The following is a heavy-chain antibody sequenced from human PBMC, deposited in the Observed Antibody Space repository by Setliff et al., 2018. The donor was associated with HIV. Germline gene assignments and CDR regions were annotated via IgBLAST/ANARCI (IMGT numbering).Heavy chain of an antibody. CDR2: INPNCGGT. D-gene: IGHD6-19*01. Sequence: ASVKVSCKASGYSFTDYYIHWVRQAPGQGLEWMGWINPNCGGTNYAQKFQGRVTMTRDTSISTAYMELSRLRSDDTAVYYCARNSSGWYYSNYYYYDMDVWGQGTTVTVSS. CDR3: ARNSSGWYYSNYYYYDMDV. CDR1: GYSFTDYY. V-gene: IGHV1-2*02. J-gene: IGHJ6*02.